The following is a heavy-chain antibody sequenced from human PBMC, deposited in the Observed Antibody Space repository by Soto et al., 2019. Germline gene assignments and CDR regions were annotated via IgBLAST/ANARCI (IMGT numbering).Heavy chain of an antibody. D-gene: IGHD6-6*01. CDR2: INQSGST. CDR1: GGSFSGYY. V-gene: IGHV4-34*01. J-gene: IGHJ4*02. Sequence: SETLSLTCAVYGGSFSGYYWSWIRQPPGKGLEWIGEINQSGSTNYNPSLKSRVTISVDTSKNQFSLKLSSVTAADTAVYYCARRVNDIAARPVHGLGRGYYFDYWGQGTLVTVSS. CDR3: ARRVNDIAARPVHGLGRGYYFDY.